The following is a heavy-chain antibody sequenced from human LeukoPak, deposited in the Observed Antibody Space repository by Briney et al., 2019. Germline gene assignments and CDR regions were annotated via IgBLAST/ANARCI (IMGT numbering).Heavy chain of an antibody. CDR2: ISWNSGSI. CDR1: GFTFDDYA. V-gene: IGHV3-9*01. CDR3: VRDSLVGYGHRYFDC. D-gene: IGHD5-18*01. J-gene: IGHJ4*02. Sequence: GGSLRPSCAASGFTFDDYAMHWVRHAPGKGLEWVSGISWNSGSIGYADSVKGRFTISRDNAKNSLYLQMNSLRVEDTAVYYCVRDSLVGYGHRYFDCWGQGTLVTVSS.